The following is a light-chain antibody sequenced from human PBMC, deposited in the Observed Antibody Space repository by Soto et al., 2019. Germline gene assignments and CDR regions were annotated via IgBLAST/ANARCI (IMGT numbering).Light chain of an antibody. V-gene: IGLV2-23*01. Sequence: QSALTQTASVSGSPGQSITISCTGTVGSYNLVSWYRNHPGKAPKLMIYEGSKRPSGVSNRFSGSRSGNTASLTISGLQAEDEADYYCCSYAGSSTWVFGGGTKLTVL. CDR3: CSYAGSSTWV. CDR1: VGSYNL. CDR2: EGS. J-gene: IGLJ3*02.